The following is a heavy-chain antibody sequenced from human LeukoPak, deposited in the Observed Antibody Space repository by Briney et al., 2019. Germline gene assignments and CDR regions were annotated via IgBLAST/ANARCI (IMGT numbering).Heavy chain of an antibody. V-gene: IGHV3-30*03. CDR3: ARDRGWLTFDY. Sequence: PGGSLRLSCAASGFTFSTYGMHWVRQAPGKGLEWVAVISYDGSNKYYADSVKVRFTISRDNSKNTLYLQMNSLRAEDTAVYYCARDRGWLTFDYWGQGTLVTVSS. CDR2: ISYDGSNK. J-gene: IGHJ4*02. CDR1: GFTFSTYG. D-gene: IGHD5-24*01.